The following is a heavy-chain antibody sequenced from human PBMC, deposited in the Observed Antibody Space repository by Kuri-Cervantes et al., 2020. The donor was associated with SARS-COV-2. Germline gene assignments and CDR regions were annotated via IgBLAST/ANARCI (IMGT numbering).Heavy chain of an antibody. CDR1: GFTFSSYS. CDR3: ARGFDGYNSDYFDY. D-gene: IGHD5-24*01. Sequence: GESLKISCAASGFTFSSYSMNWVRQAPGKGLEWVSSISSSSYIYYADSVKGRFTISRDNAKNSLYLQMNSLRAEDTAVYYCARGFDGYNSDYFDYWGQGTLVTVSS. V-gene: IGHV3-21*01. CDR2: ISSSSYI. J-gene: IGHJ4*02.